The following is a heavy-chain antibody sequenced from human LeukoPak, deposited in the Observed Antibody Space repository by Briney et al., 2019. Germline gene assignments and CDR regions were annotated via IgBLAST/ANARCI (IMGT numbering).Heavy chain of an antibody. V-gene: IGHV1-69*04. Sequence: EASVKVSCTAAGGTFSSYAISWGRQAHGQGIEWMGRIVPILGIANYAQKFQGRVTITADKSTRTAYMELSSLRSEDTAVYYCASIYYYDRSGYPLDYWGQGTLVTVSS. J-gene: IGHJ4*02. CDR2: IVPILGIA. CDR3: ASIYYYDRSGYPLDY. D-gene: IGHD3-22*01. CDR1: GGTFSSYA.